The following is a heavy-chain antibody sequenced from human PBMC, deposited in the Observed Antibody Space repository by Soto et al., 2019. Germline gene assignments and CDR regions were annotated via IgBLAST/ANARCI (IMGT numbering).Heavy chain of an antibody. CDR2: INAGNGNT. CDR3: ARDGDRNGDYDY. V-gene: IGHV1-3*05. J-gene: IGHJ4*02. CDR1: AYTFIRYA. D-gene: IGHD4-17*01. Sequence: QVQLVQSGAEEKKPGASVKVSCKASAYTFIRYAIHWVRQAPGQRLEWMGWINAGNGNTKYSQKFQGRVTITRDTSASTVYMELSSLRSEDTAVYYCARDGDRNGDYDYWGQGTLVTVSS.